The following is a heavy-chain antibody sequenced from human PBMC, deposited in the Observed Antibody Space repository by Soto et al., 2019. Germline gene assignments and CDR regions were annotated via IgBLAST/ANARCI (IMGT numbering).Heavy chain of an antibody. V-gene: IGHV1-69*02. Sequence: GASVKVSCKASGGTFSSYTISWVRQAPGQGLEWMGRIIPILGIANYAQKFQGRVTITADKSTSTVYMELSSLRSEDTAVYYCARSMVRGVITNYYYYYGMDVWGQGTTVTVSS. CDR3: ARSMVRGVITNYYYYYGMDV. CDR1: GGTFSSYT. J-gene: IGHJ6*02. D-gene: IGHD3-10*01. CDR2: IIPILGIA.